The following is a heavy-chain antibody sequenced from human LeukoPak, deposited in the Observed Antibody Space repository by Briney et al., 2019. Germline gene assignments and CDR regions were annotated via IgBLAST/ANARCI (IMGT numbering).Heavy chain of an antibody. Sequence: SETLSLTCTVSGASISSYYWSWIRQPPGKGLEWIGDIYYSGSIKYNPSLKSRVTMSVDTSKNQFSLKLSSVTAADTAIYYCARENPSGYYDRPIDYWGQGTLVTVSS. CDR2: IYYSGSI. V-gene: IGHV4-59*01. CDR3: ARENPSGYYDRPIDY. CDR1: GASISSYY. D-gene: IGHD3-22*01. J-gene: IGHJ4*02.